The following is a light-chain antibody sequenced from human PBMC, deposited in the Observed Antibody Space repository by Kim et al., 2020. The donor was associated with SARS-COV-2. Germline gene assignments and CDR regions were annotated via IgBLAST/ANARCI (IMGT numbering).Light chain of an antibody. CDR2: AVS. V-gene: IGLV2-14*03. J-gene: IGLJ1*01. CDR1: SSDVGSYNY. CDR3: SSYTRSSTNYV. Sequence: QSITISCTGTSSDVGSYNYVSWYQQHPGKAPKLMIYAVSNRPSGVSNRFSGSKSGNTASLTISELQAEDEADYYCSSYTRSSTNYVFGTGTKVTVL.